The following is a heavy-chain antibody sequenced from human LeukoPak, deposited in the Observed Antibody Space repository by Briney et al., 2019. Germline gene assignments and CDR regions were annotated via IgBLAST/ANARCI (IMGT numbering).Heavy chain of an antibody. CDR1: GYTFTGYY. CDR2: INPNSGGT. D-gene: IGHD3-10*01. CDR3: ARGGSYYGSGSYYNFDY. V-gene: IGHV1-2*02. J-gene: IGHJ4*02. Sequence: GASVKVSCKASGYTFTGYYTHWVRQAPGQGLEWMGWINPNSGGTNYAQKFQGRVTMTRDTSISTAYMELSRLRSDDTAVYYCARGGSYYGSGSYYNFDYWGQGTLVTVSS.